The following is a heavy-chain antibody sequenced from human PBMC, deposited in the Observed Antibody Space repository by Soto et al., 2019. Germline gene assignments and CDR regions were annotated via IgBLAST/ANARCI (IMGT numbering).Heavy chain of an antibody. CDR2: IYYSGST. J-gene: IGHJ6*02. CDR1: GGSISSSSYY. Sequence: QLQLQESGPGLVKPSETLSLTCTVSGGSISSSSYYWGWIRQPPGKGLEWIGSIYYSGSTYYNPSLKSRVTISVDTSKNQFSLKLSSVTAADTAVYYCARHITPVFWSGYYYCYYYGMDVWGQGTTVTVSS. V-gene: IGHV4-39*01. CDR3: ARHITPVFWSGYYYCYYYGMDV. D-gene: IGHD3-3*01.